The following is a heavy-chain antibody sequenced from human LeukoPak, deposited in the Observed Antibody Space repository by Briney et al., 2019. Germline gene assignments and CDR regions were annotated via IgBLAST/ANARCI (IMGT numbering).Heavy chain of an antibody. CDR3: ARGNFYDY. V-gene: IGHV3-21*01. Sequence: GGSLRLSCAASGFTFNTYTMNWVRQAPGKGLEWVSSISSGTSYIYYADSVKGRFTISRDNAKNTLYLQMNSLRAEDTAVYYCARGNFYDYWGQGILVTVSS. D-gene: IGHD2/OR15-2a*01. J-gene: IGHJ4*02. CDR2: ISSGTSYI. CDR1: GFTFNTYT.